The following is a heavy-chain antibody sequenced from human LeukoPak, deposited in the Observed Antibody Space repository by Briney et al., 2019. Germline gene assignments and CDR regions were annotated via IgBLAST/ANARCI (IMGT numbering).Heavy chain of an antibody. J-gene: IGHJ4*02. CDR1: GGTFSSYA. CDR2: IIPIFGTA. Sequence: SVKVSCKASGGTFSSYAISWVRQAPGQGLEWMGRIIPIFGTANYAQKFQGRVTITTDESTSTAYMELSSLRSEDTAVYYCAGLSGDSDYFDYWGQGTLVTVSS. D-gene: IGHD3-10*01. CDR3: AGLSGDSDYFDY. V-gene: IGHV1-69*05.